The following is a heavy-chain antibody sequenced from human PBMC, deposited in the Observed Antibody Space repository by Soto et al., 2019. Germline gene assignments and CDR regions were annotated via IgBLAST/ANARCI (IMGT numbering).Heavy chain of an antibody. CDR2: ISYDGSNK. D-gene: IGHD3-22*01. CDR3: ARDNRGGYLIPQGFDP. Sequence: GGSLRLSCAASGFTFSSYAMHWVRQAPGKGLEWVAVISYDGSNKYYADSVKGRFTISRDNSKNTLYLQMNSLRAEDTAVYYCARDNRGGYLIPQGFDPWGQGTLVTVSS. CDR1: GFTFSSYA. V-gene: IGHV3-30-3*01. J-gene: IGHJ5*02.